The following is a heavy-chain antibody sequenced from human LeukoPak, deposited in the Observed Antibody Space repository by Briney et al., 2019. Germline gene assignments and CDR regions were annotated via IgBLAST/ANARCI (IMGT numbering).Heavy chain of an antibody. CDR3: ARGRGQQLVLLVDWFDP. J-gene: IGHJ5*02. CDR2: IYYSGST. CDR1: GGSISSGGYY. Sequence: SQTLSLTCTVSGGSISSGGYYWSWIRQHPGKGLEWIGYIYYSGSTYYNPSLKGRVTTSVDTSKNQFSLKLSSVTAADTAVYYCARGRGQQLVLLVDWFDPWGQGTLVTVSS. D-gene: IGHD6-13*01. V-gene: IGHV4-31*03.